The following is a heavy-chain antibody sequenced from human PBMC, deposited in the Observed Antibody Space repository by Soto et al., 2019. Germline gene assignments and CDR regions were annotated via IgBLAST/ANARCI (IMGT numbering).Heavy chain of an antibody. CDR2: ISTDGTTT. Sequence: EVQLVESGGGLVQPGGSLRLSCAASGFTFSSYWMHWVRQAPGKGLVWISRISTDGTTTNHEDSVRGRFTIPRDTAKDTLYLHMNRLRAEDTAVYYCARARPGYYMDVWGKGTTVTVS. CDR3: ARARPGYYMDV. CDR1: GFTFSSYW. D-gene: IGHD1-1*01. V-gene: IGHV3-74*01. J-gene: IGHJ6*03.